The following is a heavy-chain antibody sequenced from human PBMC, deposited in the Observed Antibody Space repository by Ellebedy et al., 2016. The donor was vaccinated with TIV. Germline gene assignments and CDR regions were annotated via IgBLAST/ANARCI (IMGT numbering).Heavy chain of an antibody. CDR3: ASNYGPFYYYYGMDV. J-gene: IGHJ6*02. V-gene: IGHV1-18*01. CDR1: GYTFTSYG. D-gene: IGHD3-10*01. CDR2: ISAYNGNT. Sequence: AASVKVSCKASGYTFTSYGISWARQAPGQGLEWMGWISAYNGNTNYAQKLQGRVTMTTDTSTSTAYMELRSLRSDDTAVYYCASNYGPFYYYYGMDVWGQGTTVTVSS.